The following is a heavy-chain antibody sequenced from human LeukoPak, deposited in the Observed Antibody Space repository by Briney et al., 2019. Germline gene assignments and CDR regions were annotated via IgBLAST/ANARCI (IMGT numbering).Heavy chain of an antibody. CDR3: ARGGRYSYGFDP. J-gene: IGHJ5*02. D-gene: IGHD5-18*01. CDR1: GGSFSGYY. CDR2: INHSGST. V-gene: IGHV4-34*01. Sequence: KTSETLSLTCAVYGGSFSGYYWSWIRQPPGKGLEWIGEINHSGSTNYNPSLKSRVTISVDTSKNQFSLKLSSVTAADTAVYYCARGGRYSYGFDPWGQGTLVTVSS.